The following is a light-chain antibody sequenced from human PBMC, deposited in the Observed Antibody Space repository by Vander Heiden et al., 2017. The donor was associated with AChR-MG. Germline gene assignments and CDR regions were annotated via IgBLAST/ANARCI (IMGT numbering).Light chain of an antibody. CDR2: GAS. CDR1: QSVSSY. J-gene: IGKJ4*01. CDR3: QQYGSSPLT. V-gene: IGKV3-20*01. Sequence: ELVLTQSPGTLSLSPGERATLSCRASQSVSSYLAWYQQIPGQAPRLLIYGASSRATGIPDRFSGSGSGTDFTLTISRLEPEDFAVFYCQQYGSSPLTFGGGTKVEIK.